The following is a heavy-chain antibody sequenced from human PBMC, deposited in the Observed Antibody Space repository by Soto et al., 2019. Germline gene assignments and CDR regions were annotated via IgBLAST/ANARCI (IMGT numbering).Heavy chain of an antibody. V-gene: IGHV3-30*18. D-gene: IGHD3-22*01. CDR1: GFTFSSYG. CDR3: AKGARGYFDD. Sequence: QVQLVESGGGVVQPGRSLRLSCAASGFTFSSYGMHWVRQAPGKGLEWVAVISYDGSNKYYADSVKGRFTISRDNSKNTLYLQMNSLRAEDTAVYYCAKGARGYFDDWGQGTLVTVSS. J-gene: IGHJ4*02. CDR2: ISYDGSNK.